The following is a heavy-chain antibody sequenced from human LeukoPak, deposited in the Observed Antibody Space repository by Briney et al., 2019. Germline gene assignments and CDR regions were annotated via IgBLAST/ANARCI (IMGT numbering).Heavy chain of an antibody. J-gene: IGHJ4*02. CDR2: INPNSGGT. D-gene: IGHD5-18*01. CDR3: ARGGGRNTTMVWAFDY. Sequence: GASVKVSCKASGYTFTGYYMHWVRQAPGQGLEWMGWINPNSGGTNYAQKFQGRVTMTRDTSISTAYMELSRLRSDDTAVYYCARGGGRNTTMVWAFDYWGQGTLVTVSS. CDR1: GYTFTGYY. V-gene: IGHV1-2*02.